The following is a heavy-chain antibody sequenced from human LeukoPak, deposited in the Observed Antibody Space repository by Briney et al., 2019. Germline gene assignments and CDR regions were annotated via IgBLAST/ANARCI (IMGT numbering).Heavy chain of an antibody. D-gene: IGHD3-16*02. CDR3: ARAWFNDYVWGSYRYFYY. Sequence: SVKVSCKACGGTFSSYAISWVRQAPGQGLEWMGRIIPIFGTANYAQKFQGRVTITADESTSTAYMELSSLRSDDTAVYYCARAWFNDYVWGSYRYFYYWGQGTLVTVSS. CDR2: IIPIFGTA. J-gene: IGHJ4*02. CDR1: GGTFSSYA. V-gene: IGHV1-69*13.